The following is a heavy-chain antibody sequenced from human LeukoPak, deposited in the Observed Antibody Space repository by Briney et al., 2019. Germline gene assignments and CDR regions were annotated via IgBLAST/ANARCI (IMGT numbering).Heavy chain of an antibody. Sequence: GESLEISCKGSGYSFTSYWIGWVRQMPGKGLEWMGIIYPGDSDTRYSPSFQGQVTISADKSISTAYLQWSSLKASDTAMYYCARRNRYYDSSGYYYFDWFDPWGQGTLVTVSS. V-gene: IGHV5-51*01. J-gene: IGHJ5*02. CDR1: GYSFTSYW. D-gene: IGHD3-22*01. CDR3: ARRNRYYDSSGYYYFDWFDP. CDR2: IYPGDSDT.